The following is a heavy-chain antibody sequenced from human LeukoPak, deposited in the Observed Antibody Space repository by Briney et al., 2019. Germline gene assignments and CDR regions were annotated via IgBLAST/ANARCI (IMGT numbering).Heavy chain of an antibody. D-gene: IGHD5-18*01. V-gene: IGHV1-2*06. CDR2: INPNSGGT. J-gene: IGHJ4*02. Sequence: GASVKVSCKASGHTFAGYYMHWVRQAPGQGLEWMGRINPNSGGTNYAQKFQGRVTMTRDTSISTAYMELSRLRSDDTAAYYCASLFGYSYGFGLGEDYWGQGTLVTVSS. CDR1: GHTFAGYY. CDR3: ASLFGYSYGFGLGEDY.